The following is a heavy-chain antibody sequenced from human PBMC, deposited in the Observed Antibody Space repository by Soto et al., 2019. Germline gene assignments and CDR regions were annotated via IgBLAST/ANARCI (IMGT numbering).Heavy chain of an antibody. Sequence: SETLSLTCTVSGGSISSYYLSWIRQPPGKGLEWIGYIYYSGSTNYNPSLKSRVTISVDTSKNQFSLKLSSVTAADTAVYYCARVSSQVTIFGVVTPYYYGMDVWGQGTTVTVSS. CDR1: GGSISSYY. J-gene: IGHJ6*02. D-gene: IGHD3-3*01. CDR3: ARVSSQVTIFGVVTPYYYGMDV. CDR2: IYYSGST. V-gene: IGHV4-59*01.